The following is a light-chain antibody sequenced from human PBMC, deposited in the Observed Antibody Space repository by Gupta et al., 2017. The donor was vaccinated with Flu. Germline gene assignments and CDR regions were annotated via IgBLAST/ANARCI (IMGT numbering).Light chain of an antibody. Sequence: IVMTXSPAXLFLSPGERATLSCRANQSVDGKLAWYQQRRGQAPRLLIFGASARATGVPDRFSGSGSGTEFTLTISSLQSEDFAVYHCQQYKTWPLTFGGGTKMEI. CDR3: QQYKTWPLT. CDR1: QSVDGK. CDR2: GAS. J-gene: IGKJ4*01. V-gene: IGKV3-15*01.